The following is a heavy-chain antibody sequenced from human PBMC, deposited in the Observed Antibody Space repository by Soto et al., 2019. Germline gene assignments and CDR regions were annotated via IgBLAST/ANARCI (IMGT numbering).Heavy chain of an antibody. CDR1: GFTFSSYW. J-gene: IGHJ1*01. CDR3: ARLPNKSPQN. CDR2: ISNDGSS. Sequence: EVQLVESGGGLVQPGGSLRLSCVASGFTFSSYWMHWVRQAPGKGLVWVSSISNDGSSIYADPVKGRFTISRDNAKNTLYLQMNSLRAEDTAVYYCARLPNKSPQNWGQGNLVIV. V-gene: IGHV3-74*01.